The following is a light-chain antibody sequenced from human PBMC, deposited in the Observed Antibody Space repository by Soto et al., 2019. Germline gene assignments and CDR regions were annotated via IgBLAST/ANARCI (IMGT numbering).Light chain of an antibody. J-gene: IGLJ3*02. CDR3: RSYTTSSPGV. Sequence: QSVLTQPASVSGSPGQSITISCTGTSSDIGAYNYVSWYQQHPGKAPTLMIYEVGNRPSGASNRFSGSKSGNTASLTISGLQAEDEADYYCRSYTTSSPGVFGGGTKLNVL. V-gene: IGLV2-14*01. CDR1: SSDIGAYNY. CDR2: EVG.